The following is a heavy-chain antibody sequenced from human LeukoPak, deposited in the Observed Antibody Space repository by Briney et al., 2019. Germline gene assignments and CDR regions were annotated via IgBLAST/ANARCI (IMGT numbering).Heavy chain of an antibody. J-gene: IGHJ3*02. CDR3: ARVRVLMVYADHDAFDI. V-gene: IGHV4-34*01. CDR2: INHSGST. Sequence: ETLSLTCAVYGGSFSGYYWSWIRQPPGKGLEWIGEINHSGSTNYNPSLKSRVTISVDTSKNQFSLKLSSVTAADTAVYYCARVRVLMVYADHDAFDIWGQGTMVTVSS. D-gene: IGHD2-8*01. CDR1: GGSFSGYY.